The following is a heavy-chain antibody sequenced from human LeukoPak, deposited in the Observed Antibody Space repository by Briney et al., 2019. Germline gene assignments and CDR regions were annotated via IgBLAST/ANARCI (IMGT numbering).Heavy chain of an antibody. V-gene: IGHV3-23*03. J-gene: IGHJ4*02. CDR2: VYGDGRHK. Sequence: GGSLRLSCATSGYTFMTYSMTWFRQAPGKGLEWVSGVYGDGRHKFYADPVKGRFTISKDSSGNTLYLQMTSLTAEDTAIYYCAKDRLPDGAWSHDYWGQGALVIVSS. CDR1: GYTFMTYS. D-gene: IGHD4/OR15-4a*01. CDR3: AKDRLPDGAWSHDY.